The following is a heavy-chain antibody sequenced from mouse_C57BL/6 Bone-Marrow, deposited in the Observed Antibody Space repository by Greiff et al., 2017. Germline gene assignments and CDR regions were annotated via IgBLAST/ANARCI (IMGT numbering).Heavy chain of an antibody. CDR2: ISSGGSYN. V-gene: IGHV5-6*02. CDR1: GFTFSSYG. D-gene: IGHD2-4*01. J-gene: IGHJ3*01. Sequence: EVKLMESGGDLVKPGGSLKLSCAASGFTFSSYGMSWVRQTPDKRLEWVATISSGGSYNYYPDSVKGRFTISRDNAKNTLYLQMSSVKSEDTAMYYCARRDYDYPSWFAYWGQGTLVTVSA. CDR3: ARRDYDYPSWFAY.